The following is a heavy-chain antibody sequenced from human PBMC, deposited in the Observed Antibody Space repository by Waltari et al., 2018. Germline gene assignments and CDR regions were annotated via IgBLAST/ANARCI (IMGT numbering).Heavy chain of an antibody. D-gene: IGHD3-22*01. V-gene: IGHV4-61*02. Sequence: QVQLQESGPGLVKPSQTLSLTCTVSGGSISSGSYYWSWIRQPAGKGLEWIGRIYTSGSTNYNPSLKSRVTISVDTSKNQFSLKLSSVTAADTAVYYCTTGGKYYEQSWGQGTLVTVSS. J-gene: IGHJ5*02. CDR2: IYTSGST. CDR3: TTGGKYYEQS. CDR1: GGSISSGSYY.